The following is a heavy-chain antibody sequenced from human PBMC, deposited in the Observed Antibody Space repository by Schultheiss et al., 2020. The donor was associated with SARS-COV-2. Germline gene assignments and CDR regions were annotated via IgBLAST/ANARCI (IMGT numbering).Heavy chain of an antibody. Sequence: GGSLRLSCAASGFTFSSYGMHWVRQAPGKGLEWVAVISYDGSNKYYADSVKGRFTISRDNSKNTLYLQMSSLRAEDTAVYYCARHVRYQLLYLPLGRYGMDVWGQGTTVTVSS. CDR3: ARHVRYQLLYLPLGRYGMDV. D-gene: IGHD2-2*02. J-gene: IGHJ6*02. CDR2: ISYDGSNK. V-gene: IGHV3-30*03. CDR1: GFTFSSYG.